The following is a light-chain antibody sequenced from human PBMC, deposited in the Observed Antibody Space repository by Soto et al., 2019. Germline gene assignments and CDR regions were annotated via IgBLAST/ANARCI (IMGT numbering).Light chain of an antibody. CDR3: QDYFCVLFT. CDR2: SAS. Sequence: DIQMTPSPSSLSASVGDRVTITCRASQGISNYLAWYQQKPGKVPKLLIHSASTLQSGVPSRFRGSGSGTDFTLTINSLQPVDGATYYGQDYFCVLFTVGGGTKVEIK. J-gene: IGKJ4*01. CDR1: QGISNY. V-gene: IGKV1-27*01.